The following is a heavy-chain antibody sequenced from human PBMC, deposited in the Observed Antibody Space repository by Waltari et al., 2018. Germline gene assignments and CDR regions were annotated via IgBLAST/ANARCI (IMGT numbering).Heavy chain of an antibody. Sequence: QVQLQESGPGLVKPSETLSLTCTVSGGSISSYYWSWIRQPPGKGLEWIGYIYYSGSTNYNPDLKSRVTISVDTSKNQFSLKLSSVTAADTAVYYCARYGPPGAAVPAGYYYYYYMDVWGKGTTVTISS. CDR2: IYYSGST. J-gene: IGHJ6*03. CDR3: ARYGPPGAAVPAGYYYYYYMDV. CDR1: GGSISSYY. V-gene: IGHV4-59*01. D-gene: IGHD2-2*01.